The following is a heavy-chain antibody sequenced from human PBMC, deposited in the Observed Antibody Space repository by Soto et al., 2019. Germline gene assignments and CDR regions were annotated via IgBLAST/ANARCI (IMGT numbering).Heavy chain of an antibody. CDR2: MNPNSGNT. Sequence: QVQLVQSGAEVKKPGASVKVSCKASGYTFTSYDINWVRQATGQGLEWMGWMNPNSGNTGYAQKSQRRVTMTRNTSTSTAYMELSSLRSEDTAVYYRAREITPRGMDVWCQGTTLTVSS. CDR1: GYTFTSYD. CDR3: AREITPRGMDV. D-gene: IGHD3-10*01. V-gene: IGHV1-8*01. J-gene: IGHJ6*02.